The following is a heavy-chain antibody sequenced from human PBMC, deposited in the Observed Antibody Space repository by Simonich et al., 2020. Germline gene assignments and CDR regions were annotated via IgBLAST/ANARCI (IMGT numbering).Heavy chain of an antibody. CDR1: GFTFSSYS. Sequence: VQLVESGGGLVKPGGSLRLSCAASGFTFSSYSMNWVLQAPGSGRGGVVSISSMSSYIDYADSVKGRVTISRDNAKNSLYLQMNSLRAEDTAVYYCARDVDTAMVFDYWGQGTLVTVSS. CDR2: ISSMSSYI. CDR3: ARDVDTAMVFDY. V-gene: IGHV3-21*01. D-gene: IGHD5-18*01. J-gene: IGHJ4*02.